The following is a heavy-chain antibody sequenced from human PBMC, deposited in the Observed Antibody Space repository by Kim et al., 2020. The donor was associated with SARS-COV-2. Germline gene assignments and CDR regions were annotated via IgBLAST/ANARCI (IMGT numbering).Heavy chain of an antibody. CDR3: ARGTTMVRGVMGYYYYGMDV. CDR2: TYYRSKWYN. Sequence: SQTLSLTCAISGDSVSSNSAAWNWIRQSPSRGLEWLGRTYYRSKWYNDYAVSVKSRITINPDTSKNQFSLQLNSVTPEDTAVYYCARGTTMVRGVMGYYYYGMDVWGQGTTVTVSS. V-gene: IGHV6-1*01. CDR1: GDSVSSNSAA. J-gene: IGHJ6*02. D-gene: IGHD3-10*01.